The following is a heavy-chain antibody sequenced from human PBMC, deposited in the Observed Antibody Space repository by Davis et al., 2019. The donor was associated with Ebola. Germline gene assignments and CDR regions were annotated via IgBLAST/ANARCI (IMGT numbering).Heavy chain of an antibody. CDR3: ARNYDSSGYWNLPLYWYFDL. D-gene: IGHD3-22*01. J-gene: IGHJ2*01. CDR1: GFIFNNYA. V-gene: IGHV3-23*01. Sequence: GESLKISCAASGFIFNNYAMTWVRQAPGRGLEWVSTTSSGGSTTYYADSVKGRFTISRDNSKNTLYLQMNSLRVDDTAVYYCARNYDSSGYWNLPLYWYFDLWGRGTLVTVSS. CDR2: TSSGGSTT.